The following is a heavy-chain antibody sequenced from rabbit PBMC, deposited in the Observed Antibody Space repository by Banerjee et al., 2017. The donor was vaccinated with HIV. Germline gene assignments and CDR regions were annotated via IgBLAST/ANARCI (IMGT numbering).Heavy chain of an antibody. J-gene: IGHJ2*01. CDR2: INAVTGKA. D-gene: IGHD1-1*01. Sequence: QEQLVESGGGLVRPEGSLKLSCTASGFSFRNKAVMGWVRQAPGKGLQWIACINAVTGKAVYATWAKGRFTISKTSSTTVTLQMTGLTAADTATYFCARNYVNTFDPWGPGTLVTVS. CDR1: GFSFRNKAV. CDR3: ARNYVNTFDP. V-gene: IGHV1S45*01.